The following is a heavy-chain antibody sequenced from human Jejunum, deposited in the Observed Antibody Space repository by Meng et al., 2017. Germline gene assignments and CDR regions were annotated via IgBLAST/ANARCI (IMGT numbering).Heavy chain of an antibody. CDR3: ARGELLWDY. J-gene: IGHJ4*02. CDR1: GDSSSSGECF. V-gene: IGHV4-30-4*01. CDR2: MDYRGST. Sequence: AHLQEPGPVQVQASPTRSPIWTASGDSSSSGECFVSWVRQPPGKGLEWIGYMDYRGSTFYNSSLKSRITISVYTSKNQFSLKLSSVTAADTDVYLCARGELLWDYWGQGTLVTVSS. D-gene: IGHD2-2*01.